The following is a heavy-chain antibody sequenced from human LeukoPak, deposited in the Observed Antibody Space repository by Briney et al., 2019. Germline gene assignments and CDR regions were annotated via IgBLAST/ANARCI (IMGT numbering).Heavy chain of an antibody. V-gene: IGHV4-59*01. J-gene: IGHJ5*02. CDR1: GGSISSYY. CDR2: IYYSGST. D-gene: IGHD3-22*01. CDR3: ARDANYYDSSGYTFNWFDP. Sequence: SETLSLTCTVSGGSISSYYWSWIRQPPGKGLEWIGYIYYSGSTNYNPSLKSRVTISVDTSKNQFSLKLSSVTAADTAVYYCARDANYYDSSGYTFNWFDPWGLGTLVTVSS.